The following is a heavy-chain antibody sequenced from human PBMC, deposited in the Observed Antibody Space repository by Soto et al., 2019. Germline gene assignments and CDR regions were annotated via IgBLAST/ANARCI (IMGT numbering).Heavy chain of an antibody. CDR1: GGSISRYY. CDR3: ARVRIAARTGAYGRDV. CDR2: IYTSGST. J-gene: IGHJ6*02. Sequence: QVQLQESGPGLVKPSETLSLTCTVSGGSISRYYWSWIRQPAGKGLEWIGRIYTSGSTNYNPSLKGRVTMSVDTSKNQFSLKLSSVTAADRAVYYCARVRIAARTGAYGRDVWGHGTTVTVSS. V-gene: IGHV4-4*07. D-gene: IGHD6-6*01.